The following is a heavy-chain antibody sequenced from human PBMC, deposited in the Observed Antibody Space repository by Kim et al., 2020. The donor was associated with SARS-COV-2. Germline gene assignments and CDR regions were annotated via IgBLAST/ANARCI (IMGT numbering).Heavy chain of an antibody. D-gene: IGHD4-4*01. J-gene: IGHJ6*02. CDR1: GGSISSSNW. CDR2: IYHSGST. CDR3: ARDLVTTDYYYGMDV. Sequence: SETLSLTCAVSGGSISSSNWCSWVRQPPGKGLEWIGEIYHSGSTNYNPSLKSRVTISVDKSKNQFSLKLSSVTAADTAVYYCARDLVTTDYYYGMDVWGQGTTVTVSS. V-gene: IGHV4-4*02.